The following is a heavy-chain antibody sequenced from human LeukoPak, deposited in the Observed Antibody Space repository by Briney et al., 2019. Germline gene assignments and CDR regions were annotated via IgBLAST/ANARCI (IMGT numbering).Heavy chain of an antibody. J-gene: IGHJ6*03. CDR1: GGSISSYY. CDR2: IYPSGSA. Sequence: SKTLSLTCTVSGGSISSYYWRWIRQSPVKGLGWIGYIYPSGSAFYNPSLESRVTISLDTSENQFSLELRSVTAADTAVYYCARRNHYFYYMDVWGKGTTVTVSS. CDR3: ARRNHYFYYMDV. V-gene: IGHV4-4*09.